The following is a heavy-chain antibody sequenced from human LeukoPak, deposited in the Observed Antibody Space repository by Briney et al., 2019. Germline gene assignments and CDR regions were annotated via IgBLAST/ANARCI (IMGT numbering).Heavy chain of an antibody. Sequence: PGGSLRLSCAASGFTFDDYAMHWVRQAPGKGLEWVSLISGDGGSTYYADSVKGRFTISRDNSKNSLYLQMNSLRTEDTALYYCAKDIFKTYYDILTGYLPFYYYYYGMDVWGQGTTVTVSS. V-gene: IGHV3-43*02. J-gene: IGHJ6*02. CDR2: ISGDGGST. CDR1: GFTFDDYA. D-gene: IGHD3-9*01. CDR3: AKDIFKTYYDILTGYLPFYYYYYGMDV.